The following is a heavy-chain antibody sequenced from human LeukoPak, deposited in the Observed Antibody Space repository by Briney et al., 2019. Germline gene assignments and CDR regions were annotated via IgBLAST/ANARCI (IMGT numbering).Heavy chain of an antibody. V-gene: IGHV7-4-1*02. D-gene: IGHD1-26*01. CDR3: ARPISGGRFDAFDI. Sequence: ASVKVSCKASGYTFTSYGISWVRQAPGQGLEWMGWINTNTGNPTYAQGFTGRFVFSLDTSVSTAYLQISSLKAEDTAVYYCARPISGGRFDAFDIWGQGTMVTVSS. J-gene: IGHJ3*02. CDR2: INTNTGNP. CDR1: GYTFTSYG.